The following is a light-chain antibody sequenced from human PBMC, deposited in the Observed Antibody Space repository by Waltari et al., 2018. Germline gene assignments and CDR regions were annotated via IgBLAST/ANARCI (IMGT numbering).Light chain of an antibody. CDR1: ALPNQY. Sequence: SSELTQPLSVSVSPGQTARITCSGDALPNQYASWYQKKPGQAALLVIFKDSERPSLIPERFSGSSSGTVVALTISGVQAEDEADYFCQSADSTGTHRFFGGGTKLTVL. J-gene: IGLJ2*01. V-gene: IGLV3-25*03. CDR3: QSADSTGTHRF. CDR2: KDS.